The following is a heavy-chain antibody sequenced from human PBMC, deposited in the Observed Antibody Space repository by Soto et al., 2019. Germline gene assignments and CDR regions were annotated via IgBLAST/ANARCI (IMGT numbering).Heavy chain of an antibody. Sequence: GESLKISCKGSGYSFTSYWIGWVRQMPGKGLEWMGIIYPGDSDTRYSPSFQGQVTISADKSISTAYLQWSSLKASDTAMYYCARRSGSYSVFDWFNPWGQGXLVTVSS. CDR3: ARRSGSYSVFDWFNP. CDR1: GYSFTSYW. D-gene: IGHD1-26*01. CDR2: IYPGDSDT. J-gene: IGHJ5*02. V-gene: IGHV5-51*01.